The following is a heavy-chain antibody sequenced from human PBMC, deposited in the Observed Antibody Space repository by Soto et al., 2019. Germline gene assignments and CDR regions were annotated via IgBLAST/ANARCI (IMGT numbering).Heavy chain of an antibody. D-gene: IGHD5-18*01. CDR2: ISSSSSYI. V-gene: IGHV3-21*01. J-gene: IGHJ6*02. CDR3: ARLEWSYGLGYGMDV. Sequence: VQLVESGGGLVKPGGSLRLSCAASGFTFSSYSMNWVRQAPGKGLEWVSSISSSSSYIYYADSVKGRFTISRDNAKNSLYLQMNSLRAEDTAVYYCARLEWSYGLGYGMDVWGQGTTVTVSS. CDR1: GFTFSSYS.